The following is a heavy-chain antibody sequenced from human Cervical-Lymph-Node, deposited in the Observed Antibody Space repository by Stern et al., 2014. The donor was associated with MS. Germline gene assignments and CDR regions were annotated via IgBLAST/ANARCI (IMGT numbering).Heavy chain of an antibody. CDR2: INADNGDT. CDR3: ARDSLIRTFGVEEGMDV. V-gene: IGHV1-18*01. CDR1: GYFFTSYG. J-gene: IGHJ6*02. Sequence: DQLVESGAEVKKPGASVKVSCKASGYFFTSYGISWVRQAPGQGLEWMGWINADNGDTTYAKNVQGRVAMTTDTSTNTAYMELSSLRSDDTALYYCARDSLIRTFGVEEGMDVWGQGTTVTVSS. D-gene: IGHD3-3*01.